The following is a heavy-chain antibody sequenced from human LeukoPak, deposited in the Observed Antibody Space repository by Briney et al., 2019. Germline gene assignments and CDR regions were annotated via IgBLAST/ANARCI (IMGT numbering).Heavy chain of an antibody. CDR3: AKVADVYSVYYFDS. V-gene: IGHV3-23*01. Sequence: GGSLRLSCAASGFTFSSYGMSWVRQAPGKGLEWVSATSGSADSTHYADSVRGRFTISRDNSKNILYLQMNILRAEDTALYYCAKVADVYSVYYFDSWGPGTLVTVSS. J-gene: IGHJ4*02. D-gene: IGHD2-21*01. CDR2: TSGSADST. CDR1: GFTFSSYG.